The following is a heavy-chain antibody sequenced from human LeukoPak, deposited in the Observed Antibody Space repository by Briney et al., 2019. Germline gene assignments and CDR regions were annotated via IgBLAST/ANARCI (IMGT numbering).Heavy chain of an antibody. V-gene: IGHV3-30*18. Sequence: GGSLRLSCAASGFTLSSYGMHWVRQAPGKGLEWVAVISYDGSNKYYADSVKGRFTISRDNSKNTLYLQMNSLRAEDTAVYYCAKAKGDYDDYWGQGTLVTVSS. J-gene: IGHJ4*02. CDR2: ISYDGSNK. CDR1: GFTLSSYG. CDR3: AKAKGDYDDY.